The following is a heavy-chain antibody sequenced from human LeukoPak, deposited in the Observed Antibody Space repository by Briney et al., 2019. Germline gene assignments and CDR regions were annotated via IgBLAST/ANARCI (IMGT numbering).Heavy chain of an antibody. D-gene: IGHD3-3*01. Sequence: PGGSLRLSCEASGFTFSSYSMNWVRQAPGKGLEWVSSISSSSSYIYYADSVKGRFTISRDNSKNTLYLQMNSLRAEDTAVYYCAKDQSITIFGVVPLSSWGQGTLVTVSS. CDR1: GFTFSSYS. CDR3: AKDQSITIFGVVPLSS. V-gene: IGHV3-21*04. J-gene: IGHJ5*02. CDR2: ISSSSSYI.